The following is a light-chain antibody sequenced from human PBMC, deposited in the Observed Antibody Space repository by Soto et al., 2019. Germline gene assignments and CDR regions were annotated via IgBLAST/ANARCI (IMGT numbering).Light chain of an antibody. V-gene: IGKV1-27*01. CDR1: QGIRNF. Sequence: DIQMTQSPPSLSASGGDRVTITCRASQGIRNFVAWYQQKPGKAPKLLIYAASTLQSGVPSRFSGSGSGTDFTLTINSLQPVDVATYSCQKYSSVPVFGPGTKVEIK. CDR2: AAS. CDR3: QKYSSVPV. J-gene: IGKJ3*01.